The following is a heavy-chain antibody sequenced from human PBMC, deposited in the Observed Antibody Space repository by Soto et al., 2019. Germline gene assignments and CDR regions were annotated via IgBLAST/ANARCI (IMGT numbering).Heavy chain of an antibody. CDR2: IWHDGGKK. Sequence: GGSLRLSCAASGFTFSLYGMHWVRQAPGKGLEWVAVIWHDGGKKYYVDSVKGRFTISRDNSKNTLYLQMNSLRAEDTALYYCARANTRDGYNLGVWGQGTLVTVSS. CDR1: GFTFSLYG. CDR3: ARANTRDGYNLGV. D-gene: IGHD5-12*01. V-gene: IGHV3-33*01. J-gene: IGHJ4*02.